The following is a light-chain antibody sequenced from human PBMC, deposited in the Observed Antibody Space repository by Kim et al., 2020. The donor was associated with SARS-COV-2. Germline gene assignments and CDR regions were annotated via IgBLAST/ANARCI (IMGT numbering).Light chain of an antibody. V-gene: IGLV2-14*03. Sequence: GQSITISCTGTSSDIGGYNYVSWYQQHPGKAPTLMIYDVSDRPSGVSDRFSGSKSGNTASLTISGLQAEDEADYYCSSYRTRNTFVFGGGTKLTVL. CDR1: SSDIGGYNY. CDR3: SSYRTRNTFV. J-gene: IGLJ3*02. CDR2: DVS.